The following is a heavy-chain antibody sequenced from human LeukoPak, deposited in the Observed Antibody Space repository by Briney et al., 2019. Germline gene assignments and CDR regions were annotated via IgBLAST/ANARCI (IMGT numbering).Heavy chain of an antibody. Sequence: ASVKVSCKASGNTFTGYFMHWVRQAPGQGLEWMGWINPNSGGTNYAQKFQGRVTMTRDTSINTAYMHLTRLTSDDTAVYYCATGKVVTSTYHWLDPWGQGTLVTVSS. CDR3: ATGKVVTSTYHWLDP. CDR1: GNTFTGYF. D-gene: IGHD2-21*02. V-gene: IGHV1-2*02. CDR2: INPNSGGT. J-gene: IGHJ5*02.